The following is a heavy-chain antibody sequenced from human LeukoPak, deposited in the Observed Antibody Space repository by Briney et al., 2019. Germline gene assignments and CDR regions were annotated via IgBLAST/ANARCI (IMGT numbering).Heavy chain of an antibody. CDR1: GYTFTSYG. CDR3: AIGSTNFYYDSSGYYYAFDY. J-gene: IGHJ4*02. D-gene: IGHD3-22*01. V-gene: IGHV1-18*01. CDR2: ISAYNGNT. Sequence: ASVKVSCKASGYTFTSYGISWVRQAPGQGLEWMGWISAYNGNTNYAQKLQGRVTMTTDTSTSTAYMELRSLRSDDTAVYYCAIGSTNFYYDSSGYYYAFDYWGREPWSPSPQ.